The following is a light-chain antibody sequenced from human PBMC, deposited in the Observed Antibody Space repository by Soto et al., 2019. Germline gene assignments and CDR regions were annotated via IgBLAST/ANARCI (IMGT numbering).Light chain of an antibody. J-gene: IGLJ3*02. CDR2: GNS. CDR1: SSNIGAGYD. Sequence: QSVLTQPPSVSGAPGQRVTISCTGSSSNIGAGYDVHWYQQLPGTAPKLLIYGNSNRPSGVPDRFSGSKSGTSASLAITGLQAEDEGGYYCQFYDSRLSGFWVFGGGTKLTVL. CDR3: QFYDSRLSGFWV. V-gene: IGLV1-40*01.